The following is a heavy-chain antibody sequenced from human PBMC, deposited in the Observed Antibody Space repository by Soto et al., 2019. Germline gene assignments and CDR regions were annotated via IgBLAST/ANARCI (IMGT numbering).Heavy chain of an antibody. D-gene: IGHD3-22*01. V-gene: IGHV3-66*01. CDR1: GFTVSGNY. CDR3: ARDLPDSSEDAFDI. Sequence: GGSLRLSCAASGFTVSGNYMSWVRQAPGKGLEWVSVIYSGGSTYYADSVKGRFTISRDNSKNTLYLQMNSLRAEDTAVYYCARDLPDSSEDAFDIWGQGTMVTVSS. J-gene: IGHJ3*02. CDR2: IYSGGST.